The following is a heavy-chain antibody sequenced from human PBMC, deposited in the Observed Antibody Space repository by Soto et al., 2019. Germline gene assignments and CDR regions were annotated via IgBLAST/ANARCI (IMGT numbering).Heavy chain of an antibody. D-gene: IGHD6-19*01. Sequence: QVQLVQSGAEVKKPGSSVKVSCKASGGTFSSYAISWVRQAPGQGLEWMGGIIPIFGTANYAQKFQGRVTMTADESTSTADMELSRLRSEDTAVYYCARLPVADLYRDYWGQGTLVTVSS. J-gene: IGHJ4*02. CDR3: ARLPVADLYRDY. CDR1: GGTFSSYA. CDR2: IIPIFGTA. V-gene: IGHV1-69*12.